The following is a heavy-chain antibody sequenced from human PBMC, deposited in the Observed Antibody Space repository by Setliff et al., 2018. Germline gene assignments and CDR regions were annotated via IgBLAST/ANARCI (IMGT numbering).Heavy chain of an antibody. CDR3: AKDVESMIVVGAWFDP. Sequence: GGSLRLSCAASGFTFKTYAMSWVRQAPGKGLEWVSSITGSGGDRDYADSVKGRFTISRDNSKNTLYLQLNSLRAEDTAVYYCAKDVESMIVVGAWFDPWGQGTLVTVSS. CDR2: ITGSGGDR. J-gene: IGHJ5*02. V-gene: IGHV3-23*01. D-gene: IGHD3-22*01. CDR1: GFTFKTYA.